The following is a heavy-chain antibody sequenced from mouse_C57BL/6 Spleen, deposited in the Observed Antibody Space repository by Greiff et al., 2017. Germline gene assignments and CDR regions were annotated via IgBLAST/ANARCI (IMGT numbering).Heavy chain of an antibody. CDR2: ISSGSSTI. D-gene: IGHD2-4*01. J-gene: IGHJ3*01. CDR1: GFTFSDYG. V-gene: IGHV5-17*01. Sequence: EVQVVESGGGLVKPGGSLKLSCAASGFTFSDYGMHWVRQAPEKGLEWVAYISSGSSTIYYADTVKGRFTISKDNSKNTLFLQMTSLRSEDTAMYYCARAIHYDYDEGFAYWGQGTLVTVSA. CDR3: ARAIHYDYDEGFAY.